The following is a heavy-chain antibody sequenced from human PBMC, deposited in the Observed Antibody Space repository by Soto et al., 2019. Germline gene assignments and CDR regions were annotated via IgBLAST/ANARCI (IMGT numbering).Heavy chain of an antibody. CDR2: IWYDGSNK. D-gene: IGHD2-2*01. CDR3: AREISVVPAAIFDY. J-gene: IGHJ4*02. CDR1: GFTFSSYG. V-gene: IGHV3-33*01. Sequence: QVQLVESGGGVVQPGRSLRLSCAASGFTFSSYGMHWVRQAPGKGLEWVAVIWYDGSNKYYADSVKGRFTISRDNSKNTLYLQMNSLRAEDTAVYYCAREISVVPAAIFDYWGQGTLVTVSS.